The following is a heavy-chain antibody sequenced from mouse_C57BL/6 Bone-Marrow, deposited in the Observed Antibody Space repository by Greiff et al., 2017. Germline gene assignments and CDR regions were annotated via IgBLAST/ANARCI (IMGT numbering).Heavy chain of an antibody. V-gene: IGHV1-22*01. J-gene: IGHJ3*01. CDR2: INPNNGGT. CDR1: GYTFTDYN. Sequence: EVKLVESGPELVKPGASVKMSCKASGYTFTDYNMHWVKQSHGKSLEWIGYINPNNGGTSYNQKFKGKATLTVNKSSSTAYMELRSLTSEDSAVYYCARGNGSSSFAYWGQGTLVTVSA. D-gene: IGHD1-1*01. CDR3: ARGNGSSSFAY.